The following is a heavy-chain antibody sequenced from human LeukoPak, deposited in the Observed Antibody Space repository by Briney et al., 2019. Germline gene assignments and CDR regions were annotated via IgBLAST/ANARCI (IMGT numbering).Heavy chain of an antibody. Sequence: PGESLKISCKGSGYSFTSYWIGWVRQMPGKGLEWMGRIDPSDSYTNYSPSFQGHVTISADKSISTAYLQWSSLKASDTAMYYCASSVEMATIGYAFDIWGQGTMVTVSS. CDR1: GYSFTSYW. V-gene: IGHV5-10-1*01. D-gene: IGHD5-24*01. CDR3: ASSVEMATIGYAFDI. J-gene: IGHJ3*02. CDR2: IDPSDSYT.